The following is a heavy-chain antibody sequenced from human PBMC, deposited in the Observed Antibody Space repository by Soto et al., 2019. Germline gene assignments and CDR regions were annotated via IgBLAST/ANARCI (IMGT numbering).Heavy chain of an antibody. J-gene: IGHJ6*03. V-gene: IGHV3-11*01. CDR1: GFTFSDYY. CDR3: ARETSAEEETWLDTPVKKKYYYYYYYMDV. Sequence: GGSLRLSCAASGFTFSDYYMSWIRQAPGKGLEWVSYISSSGSTIYYADSVKGRFTISRDNAKNSLYLQMNSLRAEDTAVYYCARETSAEEETWLDTPVKKKYYYYYYYMDVWGKGTTVTVSS. D-gene: IGHD5-12*01. CDR2: ISSSGSTI.